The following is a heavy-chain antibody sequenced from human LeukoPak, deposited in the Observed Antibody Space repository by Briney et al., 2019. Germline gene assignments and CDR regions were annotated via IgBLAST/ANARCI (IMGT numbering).Heavy chain of an antibody. V-gene: IGHV4-34*01. CDR2: INHSGST. CDR3: ARRRIFYYGSGSSNWFDP. D-gene: IGHD3-10*01. Sequence: PETLSLTCALYGGSFSGYYWSWIRQPPGQRLEWMGEINHSGSTNYKPSIKSRVTISVDTSKNQFSLKLSSVTAADTAVYYCARRRIFYYGSGSSNWFDPWGQGTLVTVSS. CDR1: GGSFSGYY. J-gene: IGHJ5*02.